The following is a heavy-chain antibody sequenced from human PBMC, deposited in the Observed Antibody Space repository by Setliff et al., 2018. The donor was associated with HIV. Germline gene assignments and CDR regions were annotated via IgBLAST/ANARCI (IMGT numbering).Heavy chain of an antibody. CDR2: MYYGGST. D-gene: IGHD3-10*01. J-gene: IGHJ4*02. V-gene: IGHV4-59*01. CDR1: GGSFRVYY. CDR3: ARGNYYASGLDY. Sequence: SETLSLTCTVSGGSFRVYYWTWVRQPPGKGLEWIGNMYYGGSTNSNPSLKSRVTMSIGASKNQFSLNLRSVTAADTATYYCARGNYYASGLDYWGQGTLVTVSS.